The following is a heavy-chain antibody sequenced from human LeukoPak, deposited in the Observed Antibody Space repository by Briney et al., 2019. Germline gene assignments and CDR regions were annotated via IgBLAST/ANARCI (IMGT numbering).Heavy chain of an antibody. Sequence: SVKVSCKASGGTFSSYAISWVRQAPGRGLEWMGGIIPIFGTANYAQKFQGRVTITTDESTSTAYMELSSLRSEDTAVYYCASTSKIAAAGHDYWGQGTLVTVSS. CDR2: IIPIFGTA. V-gene: IGHV1-69*05. D-gene: IGHD6-13*01. J-gene: IGHJ4*02. CDR3: ASTSKIAAAGHDY. CDR1: GGTFSSYA.